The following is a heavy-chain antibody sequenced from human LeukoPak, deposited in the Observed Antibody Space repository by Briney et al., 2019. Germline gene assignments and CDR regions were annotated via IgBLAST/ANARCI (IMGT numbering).Heavy chain of an antibody. J-gene: IGHJ4*02. CDR1: GFTFSSYS. CDR3: ARAAEGYYDFWSGRDY. Sequence: GGSLRLSCAASGFTFSSYSMNWVRQAPGKGLEWVSSISNSSSYIYYADSVKGRFTISRDNAKNSLYLQMNRLRAEDTAVYYCARAAEGYYDFWSGRDYWGQGTLVTVSS. D-gene: IGHD3-3*01. CDR2: ISNSSSYI. V-gene: IGHV3-21*01.